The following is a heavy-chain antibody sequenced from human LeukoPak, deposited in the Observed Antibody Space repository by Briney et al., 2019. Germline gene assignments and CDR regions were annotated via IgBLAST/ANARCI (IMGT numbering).Heavy chain of an antibody. D-gene: IGHD3-3*01. CDR2: IHNSGTT. V-gene: IGHV4-61*01. CDR3: ARVLGSGYSDY. CDR1: GGSVSNGSYY. Sequence: PSETLSLTCTVSGGSVSNGSYYWSWIRQPPGKGLEWIGYIHNSGTTEYNPSLKSRVTMSVDTSKNQFSLKLTSVTAADTAVYYCARVLGSGYSDYWGQGTLVTVSS. J-gene: IGHJ4*02.